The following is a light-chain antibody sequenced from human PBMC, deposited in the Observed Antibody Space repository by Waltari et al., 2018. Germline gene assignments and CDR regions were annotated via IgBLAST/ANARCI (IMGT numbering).Light chain of an antibody. CDR2: KAS. J-gene: IGKJ1*01. Sequence: DIHMTQSPSTLSASVGDRVAITCRASQSVNNWLAWYQHKPGKAPKVLIYKASSLESGVPSRFSGRGYGTEFTLTINSLQPDDVATYYCQQYSSSSRTFGQGTKVEVK. CDR3: QQYSSSSRT. V-gene: IGKV1-5*03. CDR1: QSVNNW.